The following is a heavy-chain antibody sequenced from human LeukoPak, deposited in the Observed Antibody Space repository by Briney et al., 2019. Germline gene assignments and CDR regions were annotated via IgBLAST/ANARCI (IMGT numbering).Heavy chain of an antibody. J-gene: IGHJ4*02. CDR1: GFTVSSTY. D-gene: IGHD3-22*01. CDR2: ISADGTT. Sequence: GGSLRLSCAASGFTVSSTYMNWVRQAPGKGLEWVSIISADGTTYYTDSVKGRFTISRDNSKNTVYLQMNSLRAEDTAVYYCVVYYYDSSDYYFDYWGQGTLVTVSS. V-gene: IGHV3-66*01. CDR3: VVYYYDSSDYYFDY.